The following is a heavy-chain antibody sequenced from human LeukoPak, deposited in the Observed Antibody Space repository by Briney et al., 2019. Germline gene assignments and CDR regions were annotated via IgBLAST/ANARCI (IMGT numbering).Heavy chain of an antibody. D-gene: IGHD6-19*01. J-gene: IGHJ3*02. CDR2: IYCSGST. Sequence: SETLSLTCTVSGGSISSYYWSWIRQPPGKGPEWIGYIYCSGSTNYNPSLKSRVTISVDTSKNQFSLKLSSVTAADTAVYYCARRSVADPTHASDIWGQGTMVTVSS. CDR1: GGSISSYY. V-gene: IGHV4-59*01. CDR3: ARRSVADPTHASDI.